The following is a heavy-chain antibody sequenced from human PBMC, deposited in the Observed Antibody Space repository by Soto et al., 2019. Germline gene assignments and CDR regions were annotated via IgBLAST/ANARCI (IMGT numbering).Heavy chain of an antibody. D-gene: IGHD3-10*01. CDR2: INGGDGKT. Sequence: QVHIVQSGSEVKRPGASVKISCKASGYTFTIHAIHWVRQAPGQGLEWMGWINGGDGKTEYSQKLQGRVTLTRDTSTTTVYMDLNTSTSEDTAVYYCARGFYGSADYWGQGTLVTVSS. J-gene: IGHJ4*02. CDR1: GYTFTIHA. V-gene: IGHV1-3*01. CDR3: ARGFYGSADY.